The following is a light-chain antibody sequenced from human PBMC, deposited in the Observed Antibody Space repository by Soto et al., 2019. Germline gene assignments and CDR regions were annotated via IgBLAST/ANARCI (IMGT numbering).Light chain of an antibody. CDR3: QQTHSIPLS. J-gene: IGKJ3*01. Sequence: IQMTQSPSSVSASVGDRVTMTCRASQGVGGWLAWYQQKPGKVPKLLIYATSSLHSGVPSRFSGSGSGTDFTLSISSMQTADFATYSCQQTHSIPLSFGPGTKVDIK. CDR1: QGVGGW. CDR2: ATS. V-gene: IGKV1-12*01.